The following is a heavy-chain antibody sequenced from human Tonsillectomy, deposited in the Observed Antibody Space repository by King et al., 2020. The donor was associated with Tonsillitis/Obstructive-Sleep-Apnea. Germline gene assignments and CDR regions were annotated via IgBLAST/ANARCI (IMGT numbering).Heavy chain of an antibody. V-gene: IGHV1-18*01. CDR3: ARADSSSSGLLDYYYMDV. CDR2: ISTYNGNT. CDR1: GYTFTSYG. D-gene: IGHD6-6*01. Sequence: VQLVQSGAEVKKPGASVKVSCKASGYTFTSYGISWVRQAPGQGLEWMGWISTYNGNTNYAQKLQGRVTMTTDTSTSTAYMELRSLRSDDTAVYYCARADSSSSGLLDYYYMDVWGKGTTVTVSS. J-gene: IGHJ6*03.